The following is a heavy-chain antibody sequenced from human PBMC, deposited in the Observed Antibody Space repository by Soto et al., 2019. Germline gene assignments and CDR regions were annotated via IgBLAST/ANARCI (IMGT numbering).Heavy chain of an antibody. CDR3: AKDLRLVTSALFDY. Sequence: AGGSLRLSCAASGFTFSSYAMSWVRQAPGKGLEWVSAISGSGGSTYYADSVKGRFTISRDNSKNTLYLQMNSLRAEDTAVYYCAKDLRLVTSALFDYWGQGTLVTVSS. CDR1: GFTFSSYA. CDR2: ISGSGGST. D-gene: IGHD6-19*01. V-gene: IGHV3-23*01. J-gene: IGHJ4*02.